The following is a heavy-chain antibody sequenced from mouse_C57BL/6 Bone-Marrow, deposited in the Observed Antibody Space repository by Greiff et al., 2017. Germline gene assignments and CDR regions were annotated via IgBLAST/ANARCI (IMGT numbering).Heavy chain of an antibody. Sequence: QVQLKQPGTELVKPGASVKLSCKASGYTFTSYWMHWVKQRPGQGLEWVGNINPSNGGTNYTEKFKSKATLTVDKSSSTAYMQLSSLTSEDSAVYYCASYDYDGDWYFEVWGTGTTVTVSS. CDR3: ASYDYDGDWYFEV. CDR2: INPSNGGT. CDR1: GYTFTSYW. V-gene: IGHV1-53*01. D-gene: IGHD2-4*01. J-gene: IGHJ1*03.